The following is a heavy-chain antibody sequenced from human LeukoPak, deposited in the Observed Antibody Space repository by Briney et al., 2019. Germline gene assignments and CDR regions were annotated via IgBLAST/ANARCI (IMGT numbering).Heavy chain of an antibody. CDR3: ARDQALSYCGGDCLPEY. CDR2: IYTSGST. J-gene: IGHJ4*02. CDR1: GGSISDYY. Sequence: PSETLSLTCTVSGGSISDYYWSWIRQPAGKGLEWIGRIYTSGSTDYNPSLKSRVTMSIDTSKNQFSLRLSPVTAADTAVYYCARDQALSYCGGDCLPEYWSQGILVTVSS. D-gene: IGHD2-21*02. V-gene: IGHV4-4*07.